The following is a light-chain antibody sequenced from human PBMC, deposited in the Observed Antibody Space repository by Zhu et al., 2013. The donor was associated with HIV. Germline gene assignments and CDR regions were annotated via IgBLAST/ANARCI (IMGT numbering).Light chain of an antibody. CDR2: DAS. CDR1: ESISSL. V-gene: IGKV1-33*01. CDR3: QQYDNLPQYT. Sequence: EIQMTQSPATLSASVGDRVTITCRASESISSLLAWYQQKPGKAPKLLIYDASNLETGVPSRFSGSGSGTDFTFTISSLQPEDIATYYCQQYDNLPQYTFGQGTKLEIK. J-gene: IGKJ2*01.